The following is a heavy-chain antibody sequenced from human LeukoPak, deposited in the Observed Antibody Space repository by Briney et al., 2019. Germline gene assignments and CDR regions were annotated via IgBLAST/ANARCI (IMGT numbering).Heavy chain of an antibody. Sequence: GASVKVSCKAFGYTITGYYIHWVRQAPGQGLEWWGRITVYNGNTNYAQKRQGRVTMTTDTSTSTAYMELRSLRSDDTAVYYCARMILLLGDVLTVPPRGFDYWGQGTLVTVSS. J-gene: IGHJ4*02. V-gene: IGHV1-18*04. CDR1: GYTITGYY. D-gene: IGHD3-9*01. CDR3: ARMILLLGDVLTVPPRGFDY. CDR2: ITVYNGNT.